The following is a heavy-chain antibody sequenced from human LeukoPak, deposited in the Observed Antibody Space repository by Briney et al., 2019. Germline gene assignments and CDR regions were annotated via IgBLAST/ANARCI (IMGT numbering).Heavy chain of an antibody. V-gene: IGHV1-2*02. CDR1: GYTFTGYY. CDR2: INPNSGGT. D-gene: IGHD3-22*01. J-gene: IGHJ4*02. CDR3: ARDALYYYDSSGYYRC. Sequence: ASVKVSCKASGYTFTGYYMHWVRQAPGQGLEWMGWINPNSGGTNYAQKFQGRVTMTRDTSISTAYMELSRLRSDDTAVYYCARDALYYYDSSGYYRCWGQGTLVTVS.